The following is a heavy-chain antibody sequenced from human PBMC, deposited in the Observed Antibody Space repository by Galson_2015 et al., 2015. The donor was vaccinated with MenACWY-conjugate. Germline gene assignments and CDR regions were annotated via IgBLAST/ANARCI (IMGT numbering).Heavy chain of an antibody. V-gene: IGHV5-51*01. D-gene: IGHD2-2*02. CDR3: VVPAAIVGSFDY. J-gene: IGHJ4*02. Sequence: QSGAEVKKPGGSLKISCKGSGYRFTTYWIGWVRQMPGKGLQWMGIMYPGDSDTRYSPSFQGQVTISADKSISTAYLQWSSLKASDTAIYYCVVPAAIVGSFDYWGQGTLVTVSS. CDR2: MYPGDSDT. CDR1: GYRFTTYW.